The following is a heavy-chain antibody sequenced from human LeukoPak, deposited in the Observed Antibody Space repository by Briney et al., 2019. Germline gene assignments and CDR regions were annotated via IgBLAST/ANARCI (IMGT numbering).Heavy chain of an antibody. D-gene: IGHD6-13*01. J-gene: IGHJ4*02. CDR2: ISSNGGST. CDR3: ARVAAAGSSDY. CDR1: GFTFSSYA. Sequence: GGSLRLSCAASGFTFSSYAMHWVRQAPGKGLEYVSAISSNGGSTYCANSVKGRFTISRDNSKNTLYLQMGSLRAEDMAVYYYARVAAAGSSDYWGQGTLVTVSS. V-gene: IGHV3-64*01.